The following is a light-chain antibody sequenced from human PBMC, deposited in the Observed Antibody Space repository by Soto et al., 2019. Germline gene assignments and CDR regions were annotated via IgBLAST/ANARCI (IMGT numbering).Light chain of an antibody. CDR1: QSVSSSY. CDR3: QHRSIWPVS. J-gene: IGKJ5*01. CDR2: DAS. Sequence: EIVMTPSPATLSVSPVERATLSCRASQSVSSSYLAWYQQKPGQAPRLLIFDASNRATGIPARFSGSGSGTDFTLTVSSLEPEDFAVYFCQHRSIWPVSFGQGTRLEIK. V-gene: IGKV3D-20*02.